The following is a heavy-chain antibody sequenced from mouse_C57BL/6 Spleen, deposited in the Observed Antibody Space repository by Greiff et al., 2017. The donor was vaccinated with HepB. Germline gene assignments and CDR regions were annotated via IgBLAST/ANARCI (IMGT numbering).Heavy chain of an antibody. J-gene: IGHJ4*01. CDR1: GFTFSDYG. D-gene: IGHD1-1*01. Sequence: EVQVVESGGGLVKPGGSLKLSCAASGFTFSDYGMHWVRQAPEKGLEWVAYISSGSSTIYYADTVKGRFTISRDNAKNTLFLQMTSLRSEDTAMYYCANVVAKYYYAMDYWGQGTSVTVSS. CDR3: ANVVAKYYYAMDY. CDR2: ISSGSSTI. V-gene: IGHV5-17*01.